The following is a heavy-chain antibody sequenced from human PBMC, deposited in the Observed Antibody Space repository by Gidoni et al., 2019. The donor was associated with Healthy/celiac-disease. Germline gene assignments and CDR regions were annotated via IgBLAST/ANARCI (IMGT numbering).Heavy chain of an antibody. J-gene: IGHJ5*02. CDR3: ARVRSYSGYDFPTDNWFDP. Sequence: QVQLVQSGSELKKPGASVKVSCKASGYTFTSSAMNWVRQAPGQGLEWMGWINTNTGNPTYAQGFTGRFVFSLDTSVSTAYLQISSLKAEDTAVYYCARVRSYSGYDFPTDNWFDPWGQGTLVTVSS. V-gene: IGHV7-4-1*02. CDR1: GYTFTSSA. CDR2: INTNTGNP. D-gene: IGHD5-12*01.